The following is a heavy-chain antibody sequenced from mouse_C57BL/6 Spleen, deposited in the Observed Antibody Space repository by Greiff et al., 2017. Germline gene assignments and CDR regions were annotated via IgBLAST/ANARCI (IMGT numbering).Heavy chain of an antibody. J-gene: IGHJ2*01. Sequence: QVQLQQPGAELVKPGASVKLSCKASGYTFTSYWMHWVKQRPGQGLEWIGMIHPNSGSTNYNEKFKSKATLTVDKSSSTAYIQLSSLTSEDSAVYYCAGDYDPYYFDYWGQGPTLTVAS. CDR1: GYTFTSYW. CDR3: AGDYDPYYFDY. CDR2: IHPNSGST. V-gene: IGHV1-64*01. D-gene: IGHD2-4*01.